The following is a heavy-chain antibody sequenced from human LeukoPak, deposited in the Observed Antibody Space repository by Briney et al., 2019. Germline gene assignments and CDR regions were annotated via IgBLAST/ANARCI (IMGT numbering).Heavy chain of an antibody. Sequence: GESLMISCKGSGYSFTSYWIGWVRQATGQGLEWMGWMNPNINNTGYAQKFQGRVTMTRNTSISTAYMELSSLRSEDTAVYYCARGSLGGYGDYGVVDYWGQGTLVTVSS. CDR2: MNPNINNT. V-gene: IGHV1-8*02. CDR3: ARGSLGGYGDYGVVDY. J-gene: IGHJ4*02. CDR1: GYSFTSYW. D-gene: IGHD4-17*01.